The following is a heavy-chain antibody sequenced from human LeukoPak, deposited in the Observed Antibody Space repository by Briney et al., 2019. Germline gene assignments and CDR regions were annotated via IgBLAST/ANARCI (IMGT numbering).Heavy chain of an antibody. J-gene: IGHJ5*02. CDR2: ISAYNGNT. CDR1: GYTFTSYG. D-gene: IGHD6-13*01. CDR3: ARDSELAAAAGTNWYH. Sequence: ASVKVSCKASGYTFTSYGISWVRQAPGQGLEWMGWISAYNGNTNYAQKLQGRDTMTTDTSTSTAYMELRSLRSDDTAVYYCARDSELAAAAGTNWYHWGQGTLVTVSS. V-gene: IGHV1-18*01.